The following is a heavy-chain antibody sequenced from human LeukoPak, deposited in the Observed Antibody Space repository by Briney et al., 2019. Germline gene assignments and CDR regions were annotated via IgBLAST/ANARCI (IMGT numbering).Heavy chain of an antibody. Sequence: GGSLRLSCSASGFTFSSYAMHWVRQAPGKGLEWVAVISYDGSNKYYADSVKGRFTISRDNSKNTLYLQMNSLRAEDTAVYYCARDTPGYSSGWYFEGYFDYWGQGTLVTVSS. CDR2: ISYDGSNK. CDR3: ARDTPGYSSGWYFEGYFDY. D-gene: IGHD6-19*01. V-gene: IGHV3-30*04. CDR1: GFTFSSYA. J-gene: IGHJ4*02.